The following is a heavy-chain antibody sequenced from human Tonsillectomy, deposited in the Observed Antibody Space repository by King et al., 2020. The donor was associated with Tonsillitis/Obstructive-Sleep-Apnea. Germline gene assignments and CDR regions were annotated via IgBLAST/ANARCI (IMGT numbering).Heavy chain of an antibody. Sequence: VQLVESGGGLVKPGGSLRLSCAASGFTFSDAWMSWVRQAPGKGLEWVGRIKSKGSGETTDYAAPVKGRFTISRDDSKNTLYLQMNRLKTEDTVVYYCSWINRVGSVIAESYFYYMDVWGKGTAVTVSS. CDR3: SWINRVGSVIAESYFYYMDV. J-gene: IGHJ6*03. V-gene: IGHV3-15*01. CDR1: GFTFSDAW. CDR2: IKSKGSGETT. D-gene: IGHD3-16*02.